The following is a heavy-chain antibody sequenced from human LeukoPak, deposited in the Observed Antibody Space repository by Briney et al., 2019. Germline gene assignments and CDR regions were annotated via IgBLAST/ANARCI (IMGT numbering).Heavy chain of an antibody. CDR1: GYRFTDFW. J-gene: IGHJ4*02. CDR3: ARLYAGDSRLIDY. Sequence: GESLKISCRTSGYRFTDFWIGWVRQMPGVGLEWMGIIYPGDSDTRYSPSFQGQVTISADKSISTAYLQWSSLKASDTAMYYCARLYAGDSRLIDYWGQGTLVTVSS. D-gene: IGHD6-13*01. CDR2: IYPGDSDT. V-gene: IGHV5-51*01.